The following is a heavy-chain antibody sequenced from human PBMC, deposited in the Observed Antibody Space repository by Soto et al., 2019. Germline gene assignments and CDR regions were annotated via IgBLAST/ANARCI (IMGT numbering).Heavy chain of an antibody. CDR3: TTVFVVVVAATPNFDY. CDR2: IKSKTDGGTT. J-gene: IGHJ4*02. D-gene: IGHD2-15*01. CDR1: GFTFSNAW. V-gene: IGHV3-15*01. Sequence: EVQLVESGGGLVKPGGSLRLSCAASGFTFSNAWMSWVRQAPGKGLEWVGRIKSKTDGGTTDYAAPVKGRITISRDASKNTLYLQMNSLKTEDTAVYYCTTVFVVVVAATPNFDYWGQGTLVTVSS.